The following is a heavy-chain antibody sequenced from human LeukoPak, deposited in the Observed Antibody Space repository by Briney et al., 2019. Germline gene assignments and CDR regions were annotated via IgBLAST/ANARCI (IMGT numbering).Heavy chain of an antibody. Sequence: GGSLRLSCAASGFTFSSYAMHWVRQAPGKGLEWVAVISYDGSNKYYAASVKGRFTISRDNSKNTLYLQMNSLRAEDTAVYYCARDDTVTIDYWGQGTLVTVSS. J-gene: IGHJ4*02. D-gene: IGHD4-11*01. CDR1: GFTFSSYA. V-gene: IGHV3-30*04. CDR2: ISYDGSNK. CDR3: ARDDTVTIDY.